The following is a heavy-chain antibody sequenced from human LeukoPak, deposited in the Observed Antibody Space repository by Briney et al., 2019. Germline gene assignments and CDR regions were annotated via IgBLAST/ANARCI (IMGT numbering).Heavy chain of an antibody. V-gene: IGHV3-7*01. CDR2: IKEDGSEK. D-gene: IGHD3-22*01. CDR3: ARDSSGYQ. J-gene: IGHJ4*02. CDR1: GFTFSTYW. Sequence: GGSLRLSCAASGFTFSTYWMSWVRQAPGKGLEWVANIKEDGSEKYYGDSVRGRFTISRDNAKNSLYLQMNSLRAEDTAVYYCARDSSGYQWGQGTLVTVSS.